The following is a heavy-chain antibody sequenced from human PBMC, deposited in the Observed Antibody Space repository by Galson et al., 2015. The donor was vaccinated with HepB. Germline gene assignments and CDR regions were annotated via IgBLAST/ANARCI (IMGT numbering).Heavy chain of an antibody. J-gene: IGHJ4*02. CDR3: ITLWDSRGYFPGDY. V-gene: IGHV3-73*01. CDR1: GFTFSGSA. Sequence: SLRLSCAASGFTFSGSAMHWVRQASGKGLEWVGRIRSKANSYATAYAASVKGRFTISRDDSKNTAYLQMNSLKTEDTAVYYCITLWDSRGYFPGDYWGQGTLVTVSS. D-gene: IGHD3-22*01. CDR2: IRSKANSYAT.